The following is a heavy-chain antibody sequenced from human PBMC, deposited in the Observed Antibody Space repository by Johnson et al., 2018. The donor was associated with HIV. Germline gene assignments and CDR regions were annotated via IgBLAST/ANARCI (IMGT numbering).Heavy chain of an antibody. D-gene: IGHD5-12*01. J-gene: IGHJ3*02. CDR2: ISYDGSNK. CDR1: GFTFSSYA. CDR3: AKVRGWSDDTFDI. Sequence: QVQLVESGGGVVQPGRSLRLSCAASGFTFSSYAMHWVRQAPGKGLEWVAVISYDGSNKYYADSVKGRFTIPRDNSKNTLYLQMNSLRAEDTAVYYCAKVRGWSDDTFDIWGQGTVVTVSS. V-gene: IGHV3-30*04.